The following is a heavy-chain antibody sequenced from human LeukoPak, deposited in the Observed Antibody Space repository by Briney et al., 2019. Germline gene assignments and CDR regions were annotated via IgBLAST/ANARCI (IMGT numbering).Heavy chain of an antibody. D-gene: IGHD2-15*01. CDR3: ARHVTDCSGGSCYSNFDY. CDR1: GRFISSSSYY. J-gene: IGHJ4*02. CDR2: IYYSGST. Sequence: SETLSLTCTVSGRFISSSSYYWGWIRQPAGKGLERIGSIYYSGSTYYNPTLKRRVPISIDTSKNHFSLKLSSVTAANSAVYYCARHVTDCSGGSCYSNFDYWGQRTLVTVSS. V-gene: IGHV4-39*01.